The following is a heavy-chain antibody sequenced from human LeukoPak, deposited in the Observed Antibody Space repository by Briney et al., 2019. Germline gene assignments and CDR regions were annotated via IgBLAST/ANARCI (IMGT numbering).Heavy chain of an antibody. CDR3: ALIPGGSWAFHY. CDR2: INPDSGDT. CDR1: GYTFTSYG. Sequence: GASVKVSCKASGYTFTSYGISWVRQAPGQGLEWMAWINPDSGDTNYAQKFQGRVTMTRDTSISTAYMEVSSLRSDDTAVYYCALIPGGSWAFHYWGPGTLVTVSS. V-gene: IGHV1-2*02. J-gene: IGHJ4*02. D-gene: IGHD6-13*01.